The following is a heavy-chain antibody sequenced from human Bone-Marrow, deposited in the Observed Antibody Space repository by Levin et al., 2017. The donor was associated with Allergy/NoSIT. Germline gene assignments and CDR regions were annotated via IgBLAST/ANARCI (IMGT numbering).Heavy chain of an antibody. CDR2: ISAYNGNT. CDR1: GYTFTSYG. CDR3: ARGETYYDFWFFDY. D-gene: IGHD3-3*01. Sequence: EASVKVSCKASGYTFTSYGISWVRQAPGQGLEWMGWISAYNGNTNYAQKLQGRVTMTTDTSTSTAYMELRSLRSDDTAVYYCARGETYYDFWFFDYWGQGTLVTVSS. J-gene: IGHJ4*02. V-gene: IGHV1-18*01.